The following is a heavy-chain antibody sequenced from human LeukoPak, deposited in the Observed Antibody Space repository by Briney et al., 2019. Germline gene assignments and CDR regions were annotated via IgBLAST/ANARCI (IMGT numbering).Heavy chain of an antibody. J-gene: IGHJ4*02. CDR3: ARDHNSGWYGLY. CDR2: IKQEGSEK. V-gene: IGHV3-7*04. D-gene: IGHD6-19*01. Sequence: GGSLTLSCAVSGFTFSNFWMSWVRQAPGKGLEWVANIKQEGSEKYYVDSVKGRFTISRDNARNSLYLEMNSLRVEDTAVYYCARDHNSGWYGLYWGQGSLVTVSS. CDR1: GFTFSNFW.